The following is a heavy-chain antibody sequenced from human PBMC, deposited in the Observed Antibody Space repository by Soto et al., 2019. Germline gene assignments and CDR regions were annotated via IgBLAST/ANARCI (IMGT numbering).Heavy chain of an antibody. D-gene: IGHD3-10*01. CDR1: CGPIQHCEHC. V-gene: IGHV4-34*01. CDR2: INHSGST. J-gene: IGHJ3*02. CDR3: ARDPYYYGSGSYWDANELDAFDI. Sequence: PSVTLSPTRPVLCGPIQHCEHCWRGTREPRGGGLEWIGDINHSGSTNYNPSLKSRVTIAVDTSRNQFSLKLSSVTAADTAVYYCARDPYYYGSGSYWDANELDAFDIWGQGTMVT.